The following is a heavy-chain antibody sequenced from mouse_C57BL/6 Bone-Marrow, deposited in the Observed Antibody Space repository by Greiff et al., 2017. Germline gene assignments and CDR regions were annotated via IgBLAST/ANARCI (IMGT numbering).Heavy chain of an antibody. Sequence: EVMLVESGGDLVKPGGSLKLSCAASGFTFSSYGMSWVRQTPDMRLEWVATISSGGSYTYYPDSVKGRFTISRDNAKNTLYLQMSSLKSEDTAMYCGASRPYDGFYWYFDVWGTGTTVTVSS. D-gene: IGHD2-3*01. J-gene: IGHJ1*03. CDR2: ISSGGSYT. CDR3: ASRPYDGFYWYFDV. CDR1: GFTFSSYG. V-gene: IGHV5-6*02.